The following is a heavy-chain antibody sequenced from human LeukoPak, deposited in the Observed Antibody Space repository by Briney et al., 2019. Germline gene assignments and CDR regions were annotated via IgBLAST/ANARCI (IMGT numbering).Heavy chain of an antibody. V-gene: IGHV1-69*13. Sequence: SVKVSCKASGGTFSSYAISWVRQAPGQGLEWMGGIIPIFGTANCAQKFQGRVTITADESTSTAYMELSSLRSEDTAVYYCASGEVGVVYRAGGRYYYYYHAMDVWGQGTTVTVSS. D-gene: IGHD2-15*01. CDR2: IIPIFGTA. J-gene: IGHJ6*02. CDR1: GGTFSSYA. CDR3: ASGEVGVVYRAGGRYYYYYHAMDV.